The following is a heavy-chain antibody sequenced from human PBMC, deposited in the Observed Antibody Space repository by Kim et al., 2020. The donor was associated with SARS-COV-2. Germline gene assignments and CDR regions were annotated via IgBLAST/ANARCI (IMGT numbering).Heavy chain of an antibody. D-gene: IGHD5-12*01. CDR3: ARGGEVRGEGGYTQPNDY. J-gene: IGHJ4*02. CDR1: GFTFSSYS. V-gene: IGHV3-21*01. Sequence: GGSLRLSCAASGFTFSSYSMNWVRQAPGKGLEWVSSISSSSSYIYYADSVKGRFTISRDNAKNSLYLQMNSLRAEDTAVYYCARGGEVRGEGGYTQPNDYWGQGTLVTVSS. CDR2: ISSSSSYI.